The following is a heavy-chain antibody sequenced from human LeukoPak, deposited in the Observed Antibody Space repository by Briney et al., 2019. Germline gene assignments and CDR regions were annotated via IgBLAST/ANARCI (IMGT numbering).Heavy chain of an antibody. V-gene: IGHV3-73*01. J-gene: IGHJ6*02. CDR1: GFTFSGSA. CDR3: TRPRYCSSTSCSDMDV. D-gene: IGHD2-2*01. Sequence: GGSLKLSCAASGFTFSGSAMHGVRQASGKGLEWVGRIRSKANSYATAYAASVKGRFTISRDDSKNTAYLQMNSLKTEDTAVYYCTRPRYCSSTSCSDMDVWGQGTTVTVSS. CDR2: IRSKANSYAT.